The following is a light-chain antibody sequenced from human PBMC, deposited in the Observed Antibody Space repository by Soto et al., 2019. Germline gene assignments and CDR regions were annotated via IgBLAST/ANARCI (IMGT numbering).Light chain of an antibody. V-gene: IGKV3-15*01. CDR3: QQYNNWPRT. CDR2: GAS. Sequence: EIVMTQSPATLSVSPGASATLSCRASQSVSTNLAWYQQKPGQVPRVLIYGASTRATEIPARFSGSGSGTEFTITIDSLQSEDFAVYYCQQYNNWPRTFGRGTKVDIK. J-gene: IGKJ1*01. CDR1: QSVSTN.